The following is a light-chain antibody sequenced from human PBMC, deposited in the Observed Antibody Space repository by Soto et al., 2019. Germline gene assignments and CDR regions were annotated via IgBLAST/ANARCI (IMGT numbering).Light chain of an antibody. CDR1: SSDVGGYNY. CDR2: EVT. J-gene: IGLJ3*02. Sequence: QSALTQPAPVSGSPGQSITISCTGTSSDVGGYNYVPWYQQHPGKAPKLMIYEVTNRPSGVSNRFSGSKSGNTASLTISGLQAEDEGDYYCSSYTSSTTLVFGGGTQLTVL. CDR3: SSYTSSTTLV. V-gene: IGLV2-14*01.